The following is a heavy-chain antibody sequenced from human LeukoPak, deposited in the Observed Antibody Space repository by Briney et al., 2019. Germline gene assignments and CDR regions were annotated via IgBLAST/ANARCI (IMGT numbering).Heavy chain of an antibody. CDR1: GFTFSTYA. J-gene: IGHJ4*02. Sequence: GGSLRLSCAASGFTFSTYAMHWVRQAPGKGLEYVSAISTNGDNTYYVDSVKGRFTISRDNPKNTLFLQMGSLRGDDMAVYYCAKTRPVRGVIISADYWGQGTLVTVSS. D-gene: IGHD3-10*01. V-gene: IGHV3-64*02. CDR2: ISTNGDNT. CDR3: AKTRPVRGVIISADY.